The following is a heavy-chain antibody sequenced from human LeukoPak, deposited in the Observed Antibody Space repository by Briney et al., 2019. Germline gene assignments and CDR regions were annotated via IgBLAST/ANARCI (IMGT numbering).Heavy chain of an antibody. Sequence: PGGSLRLSCVASGFTFSSYPMHCVRQAPGKGLEYVSAISSDGRITYYGSSVKGRFTISRDNSKNTLYLQMGSLRAEDLAVYYCARETSYYDYWGQGTLVTVSS. V-gene: IGHV3-64*01. CDR3: ARETSYYDY. CDR2: ISSDGRIT. D-gene: IGHD4-11*01. J-gene: IGHJ4*02. CDR1: GFTFSSYP.